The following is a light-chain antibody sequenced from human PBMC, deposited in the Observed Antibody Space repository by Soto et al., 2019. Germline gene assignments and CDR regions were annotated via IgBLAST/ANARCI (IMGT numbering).Light chain of an antibody. CDR1: NIGSKS. CDR3: QVWDSSSAYV. Sequence: SYELTQPPSVSVAPGKTARITCGGNNIGSKSVHWYQQKPGQAPVLVIYYDTDRPSGIPERFPGSNSGNTATLTISRVEARHQPHYYCQVWDSSSAYVFATGTTVTVL. CDR2: YDT. V-gene: IGLV3-21*04. J-gene: IGLJ1*01.